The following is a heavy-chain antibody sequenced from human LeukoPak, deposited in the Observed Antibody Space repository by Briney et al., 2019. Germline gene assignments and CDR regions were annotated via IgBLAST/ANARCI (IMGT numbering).Heavy chain of an antibody. V-gene: IGHV4-34*01. J-gene: IGHJ5*02. Sequence: SETLSLTCAVYGGSFSGYYWSWIRQPPGKGLEWVGEINHSGSTNYNPSLKSRGTISVDTSKNQFSLKLSSVTAADTAAYYCARGRRITKVRGVIAHNWFDPWGQGTLVTVSS. D-gene: IGHD3-10*01. CDR3: ARGRRITKVRGVIAHNWFDP. CDR1: GGSFSGYY. CDR2: INHSGST.